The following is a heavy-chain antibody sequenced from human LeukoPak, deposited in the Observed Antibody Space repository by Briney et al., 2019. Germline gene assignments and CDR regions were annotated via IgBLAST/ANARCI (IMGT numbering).Heavy chain of an antibody. J-gene: IGHJ4*02. Sequence: GGSLRLSCEASGFSFSNYDMNWVRQAPGKGLEWVAYITRTSSTMHYADSVRGRFTISRDNAKNSLYLQMNSLRVEDTAVHYCARDASHSSRCSHFDWWGRGTLVTVSS. CDR3: ARDASHSSRCSHFDW. D-gene: IGHD3-10*02. CDR1: GFSFSNYD. CDR2: ITRTSSTM. V-gene: IGHV3-48*01.